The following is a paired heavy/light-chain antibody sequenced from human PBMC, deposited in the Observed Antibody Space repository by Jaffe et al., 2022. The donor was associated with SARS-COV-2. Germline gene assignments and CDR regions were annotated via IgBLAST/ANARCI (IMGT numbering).Heavy chain of an antibody. D-gene: IGHD4-4*01. J-gene: IGHJ4*02. V-gene: IGHV3-23*04. CDR1: GFTFSTYA. CDR2: FSASDGGT. CDR3: AKLISDYKYTARGYFDY. Sequence: VQLVESGGASVQPGESLTLSCAASGFTFSTYAMAWVRQVPGEGLEWVSGFSASDGGTYYADSVKGRFTISRDTSNNTLYLQMKSLRVEDTAIYYCAKLISDYKYTARGYFDYWGLGNLVTVSA.
Light chain of an antibody. CDR2: KAS. CDR1: QSIATW. Sequence: DIQMTQSPSTLSASVGDRVTITCRASQSIATWLAWYQQKPGRAPKLLVYKASTLESGLPSRFTGRGSGTDFTLTISGLQPDDFATYYCQQYYSYMMTFGQGTRLEI. J-gene: IGKJ5*01. CDR3: QQYYSYMMT. V-gene: IGKV1-5*03.